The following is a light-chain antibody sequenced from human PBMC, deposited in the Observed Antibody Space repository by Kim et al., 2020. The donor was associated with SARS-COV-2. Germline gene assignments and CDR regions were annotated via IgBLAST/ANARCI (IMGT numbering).Light chain of an antibody. V-gene: IGLV2-14*04. Sequence: QSITISCTGTSRDVGGYNYVSWYQQYPGKAPKLIIFDVNERPSGVSSRFSGSKSDNTASLTISGLQAEDEADYHCSSYTSSISYVFGTGTKVTVL. J-gene: IGLJ1*01. CDR2: DVN. CDR3: SSYTSSISYV. CDR1: SRDVGGYNY.